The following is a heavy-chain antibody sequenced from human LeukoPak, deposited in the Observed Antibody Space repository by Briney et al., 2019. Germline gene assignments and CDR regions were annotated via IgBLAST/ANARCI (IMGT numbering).Heavy chain of an antibody. CDR3: AFAYGSGSYPLYN. CDR1: GYTFTSYG. V-gene: IGHV1-18*01. D-gene: IGHD3-10*01. CDR2: INAYIGNT. Sequence: ASVKVSCKASGYTFTSYGISWVRQAPGQGLEWMGWINAYIGNTNYAQKLPGRVTMPTDPSTSTPYIELRSLRSDDTAVYYCAFAYGSGSYPLYNWGQGTLVTVSS. J-gene: IGHJ4*02.